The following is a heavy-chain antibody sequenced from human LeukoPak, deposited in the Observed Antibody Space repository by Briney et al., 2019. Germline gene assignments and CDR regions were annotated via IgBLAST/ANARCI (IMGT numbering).Heavy chain of an antibody. CDR3: ARDRWGATHYYYYYGMDV. Sequence: GGSLRLSCVASGFTFSSYWMSWVRQAPGKGLEWVANIKQDGSEKYYVDSVKGRFTISRDNAKNSLYLQMNSLRAEDTAVYYCARDRWGATHYYYYYGMDVWGQGTTVTVSS. V-gene: IGHV3-7*01. J-gene: IGHJ6*02. D-gene: IGHD1-26*01. CDR2: IKQDGSEK. CDR1: GFTFSSYW.